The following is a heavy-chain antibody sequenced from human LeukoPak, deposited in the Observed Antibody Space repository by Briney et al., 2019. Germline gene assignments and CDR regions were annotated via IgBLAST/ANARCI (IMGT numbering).Heavy chain of an antibody. CDR1: GFTFSSYA. J-gene: IGHJ6*02. D-gene: IGHD6-13*01. Sequence: GGSLRLSCAASGFTFSSYAMSWVRQAPGKGLEWVSAISGGAGSTYYADSVKGRFTISRDNSKNTLYLQMNSLRAEDTAVYYCARVPGVIAAAATYYYYGMDVWGQGTTVTVSS. CDR2: ISGGAGST. V-gene: IGHV3-23*01. CDR3: ARVPGVIAAAATYYYYGMDV.